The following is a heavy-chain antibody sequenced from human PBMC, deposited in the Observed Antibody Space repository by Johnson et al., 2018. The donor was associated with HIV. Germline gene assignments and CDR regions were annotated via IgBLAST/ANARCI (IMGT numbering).Heavy chain of an antibody. Sequence: QVQLVESGGGVVQRGGSLRLSCAASGFTFSSYAMHWVRQAPGKGLEWVAVIYSGGSTYYADSVKGRFTISRDNSKNTLYLQMNSLRAEDTAVYYLASTGSGSDDAFDIWGQGTVVTVSS. D-gene: IGHD3-10*01. J-gene: IGHJ3*02. CDR1: GFTFSSYA. CDR3: ASTGSGSDDAFDI. V-gene: IGHV3-NL1*01. CDR2: IYSGGST.